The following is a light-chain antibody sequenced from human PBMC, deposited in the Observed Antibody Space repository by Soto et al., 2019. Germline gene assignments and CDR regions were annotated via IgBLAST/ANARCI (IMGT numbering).Light chain of an antibody. V-gene: IGKV3-11*01. CDR3: QQRSSWPPYT. Sequence: EIVLTQSPATLSLSPGERATLSCRASQSVNSYLAWYQQKPGQAPRPLIYDASNRATGIPARFSGSGSGTDFTLTISSLEPEDFAVYYCQQRSSWPPYTFGQGTKVDIK. J-gene: IGKJ2*01. CDR2: DAS. CDR1: QSVNSY.